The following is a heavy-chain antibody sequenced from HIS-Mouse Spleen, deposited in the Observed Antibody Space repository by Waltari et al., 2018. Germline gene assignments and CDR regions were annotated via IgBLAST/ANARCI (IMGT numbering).Heavy chain of an antibody. CDR1: GGSISSSSYY. J-gene: IGHJ2*01. CDR2: IYFRGGT. Sequence: QLQLQESGPGLVKPSETLSLTCTVSGGSISSSSYYWGWIRQPPGQGLEWIGSIYFRGGTYHNPSLKSRVTISVDTSKNQFSPKLSSVTAADTAVYYCAREIPYSSSWYDWYFDLWGRGTLVTVSS. D-gene: IGHD6-13*01. V-gene: IGHV4-39*07. CDR3: AREIPYSSSWYDWYFDL.